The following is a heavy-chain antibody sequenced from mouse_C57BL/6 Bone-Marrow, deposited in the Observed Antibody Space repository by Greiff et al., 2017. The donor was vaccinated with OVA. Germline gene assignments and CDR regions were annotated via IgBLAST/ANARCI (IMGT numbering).Heavy chain of an antibody. V-gene: IGHV1-85*01. CDR2: IYPRDGST. CDR1: GYTFTSYD. J-gene: IGHJ3*01. CDR3: ARGEDYYGSSYQGFAY. D-gene: IGHD1-1*01. Sequence: VQRVESGPELVKPGASVKLSCKASGYTFTSYDINWVKQRPGQGLEWIGWIYPRDGSTKYNEKFKGKATLTVDTSSSTAYMELHSLTSEDSAVYFCARGEDYYGSSYQGFAYWGQGTLVTVSA.